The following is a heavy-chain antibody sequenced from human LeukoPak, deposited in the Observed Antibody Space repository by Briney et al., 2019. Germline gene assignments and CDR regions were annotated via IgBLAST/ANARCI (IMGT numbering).Heavy chain of an antibody. CDR1: GGSISSSSYY. CDR2: IYYSGST. J-gene: IGHJ3*02. Sequence: SETLSLTCTVSGGSISSSSYYWGWIRQPPGKGLEWIGSIYYSGSTYYNPSLKSRVTISVDTSKNQFSLKLSSVTAADTAVYYCARDHRELLRAFDIWGQGTMVTVS. V-gene: IGHV4-39*02. D-gene: IGHD3-10*01. CDR3: ARDHRELLRAFDI.